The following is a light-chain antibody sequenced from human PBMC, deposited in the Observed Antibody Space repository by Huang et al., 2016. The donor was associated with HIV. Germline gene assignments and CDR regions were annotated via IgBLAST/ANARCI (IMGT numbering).Light chain of an antibody. CDR3: QRYDSAPRA. Sequence: DIQMTQSPASLSASTGVRVTLTCRASQDIANFLACFQQKPGKVPRLLIYAASVLQSGVPSRFTGRGSGTDFSLTITNFQAEDVATYYCQRYDSAPRAFGQGTKVDLK. J-gene: IGKJ1*01. V-gene: IGKV1-27*01. CDR2: AAS. CDR1: QDIANF.